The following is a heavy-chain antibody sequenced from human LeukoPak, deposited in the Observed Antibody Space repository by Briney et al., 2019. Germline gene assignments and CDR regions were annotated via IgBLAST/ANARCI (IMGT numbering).Heavy chain of an antibody. J-gene: IGHJ4*02. Sequence: PGGSLRLSCAASGFTFSSYSMNWVRQAPGKGLEWVSYISSSSSTIYYADSVKGRFTISRDNAKNSLCLQMNSLRAEDTAVYYCAKLTVGASSSNKDWGQGTLVTVSS. D-gene: IGHD6-13*01. CDR1: GFTFSSYS. CDR3: AKLTVGASSSNKD. V-gene: IGHV3-48*01. CDR2: ISSSSSTI.